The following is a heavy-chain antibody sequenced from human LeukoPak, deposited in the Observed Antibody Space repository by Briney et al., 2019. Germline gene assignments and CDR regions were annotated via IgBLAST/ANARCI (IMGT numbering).Heavy chain of an antibody. Sequence: GGSLRLSCSASGFTFNTYGMQWVRQAPGKGLEYVSAITGEGINTYYSDSVKGRFTISRDNSKNTLFLQMSGLRPDDTAVYYCVRHGDGFDYWGQGTLVTVSS. CDR2: ITGEGINT. J-gene: IGHJ4*02. CDR3: VRHGDGFDY. CDR1: GFTFNTYG. D-gene: IGHD3-10*01. V-gene: IGHV3-64D*06.